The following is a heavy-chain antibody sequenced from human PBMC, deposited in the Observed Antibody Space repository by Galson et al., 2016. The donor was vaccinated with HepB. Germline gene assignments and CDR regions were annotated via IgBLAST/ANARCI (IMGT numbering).Heavy chain of an antibody. J-gene: IGHJ4*02. CDR3: AKDRSGCFYFPSGDFDY. CDR2: VIGSGGST. CDR1: PINLNTYA. D-gene: IGHD3-22*01. V-gene: IGHV3-23*01. Sequence: LRLSCAASPINLNTYAMSWVRQAPGEGLEWVSGVIGSGGSTFYADYVKGRFTIARDNSKNTVFLQMNSLRTEDTAVYYCAKDRSGCFYFPSGDFDYWGQGALVTVSS.